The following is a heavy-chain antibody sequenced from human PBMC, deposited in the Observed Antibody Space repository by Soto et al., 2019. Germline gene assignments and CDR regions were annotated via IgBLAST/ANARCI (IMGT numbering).Heavy chain of an antibody. J-gene: IGHJ4*02. Sequence: KPSETLSLTCTVSGGSISSSSWSWIRQPPGRGLEWIGYIYNNGRTDYNPSLKSRVTLSVDTSKNHFSLKLSSVTPADTAVYYCARARFCTSTSCYHYFDFWGQGTLVTVSS. CDR1: GGSISSSS. V-gene: IGHV4-59*01. CDR2: IYNNGRT. CDR3: ARARFCTSTSCYHYFDF. D-gene: IGHD2-2*01.